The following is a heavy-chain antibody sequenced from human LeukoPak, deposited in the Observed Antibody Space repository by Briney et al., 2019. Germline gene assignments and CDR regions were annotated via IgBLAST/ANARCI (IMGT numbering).Heavy chain of an antibody. J-gene: IGHJ4*02. D-gene: IGHD6-13*01. CDR2: ISSNADHT. CDR3: AREAEVAAAGTPELRPSFDY. Sequence: QPGGSLRLSCAASVFTFDNDAMAWVRQAPGKGLEWVSAISSNADHTFYADSVKGRFTISRDNSKNTLYLQMSSLRAEDTAVYYCAREAEVAAAGTPELRPSFDYWGQGTLVTVSS. CDR1: VFTFDNDA. V-gene: IGHV3-23*01.